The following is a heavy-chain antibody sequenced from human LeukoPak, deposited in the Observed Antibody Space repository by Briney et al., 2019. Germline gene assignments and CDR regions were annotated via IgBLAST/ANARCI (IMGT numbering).Heavy chain of an antibody. CDR2: IYTSGST. CDR3: ARDDNYDFWSGSWFDP. Sequence: SETLSLTCTVSGGSISSYYWSWIRQPAGKGLEWIGRIYTSGSTNYNPSLKSRVTMSVDTSKNQFSLKLSSVTAADTAVYYCARDDNYDFWSGSWFDPWGQGTLVTVSS. D-gene: IGHD3-3*01. CDR1: GGSISSYY. J-gene: IGHJ5*02. V-gene: IGHV4-4*07.